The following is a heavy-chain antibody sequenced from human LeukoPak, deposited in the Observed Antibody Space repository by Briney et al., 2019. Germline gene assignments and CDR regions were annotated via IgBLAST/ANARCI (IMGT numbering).Heavy chain of an antibody. CDR2: IIPIFGTA. D-gene: IGHD3-3*01. J-gene: IGHJ6*03. CDR1: GGTFSSYA. CDR3: ARGPIFDPRDYYYYYMDV. Sequence: SVKVSCKASGGTFSSYAISWVRQAPGQGLEWMGGIIPIFGTANYAQKFQGRVTITTDESTSTAYMELSSLRSEDAAVYYCARGPIFDPRDYYYYYMDVWGKGTTVTVSS. V-gene: IGHV1-69*05.